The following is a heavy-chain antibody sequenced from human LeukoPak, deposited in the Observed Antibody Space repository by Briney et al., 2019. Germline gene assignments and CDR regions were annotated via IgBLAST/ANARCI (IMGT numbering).Heavy chain of an antibody. Sequence: GGSLRLSCAASGFTFSSYWMHWVRHAPGKGLVWVSRINTDGSSTSYADSVKGRFTISRDNAKNTLYLQMNSLRAEDTAVYYCAVFGVRYYYYMDVWGKGTTVTVSS. CDR2: INTDGSST. V-gene: IGHV3-74*01. CDR1: GFTFSSYW. J-gene: IGHJ6*03. D-gene: IGHD3-3*01. CDR3: AVFGVRYYYYMDV.